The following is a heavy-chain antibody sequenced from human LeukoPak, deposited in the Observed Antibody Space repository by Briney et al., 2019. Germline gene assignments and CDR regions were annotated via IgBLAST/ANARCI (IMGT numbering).Heavy chain of an antibody. J-gene: IGHJ5*02. V-gene: IGHV6-1*01. CDR3: ARVEYSSSWTPLSFDP. Sequence: SQTLSLTCAISGDSVSSNSAAWNWIRQSPSRGLEWLGRTYYRSKWYNDYAVSVKGRITINPDTSKNQFSLQLNSVTPEDTAMYYCARVEYSSSWTPLSFDPWGQGTLVTVSS. CDR2: TYYRSKWYN. D-gene: IGHD6-13*01. CDR1: GDSVSSNSAA.